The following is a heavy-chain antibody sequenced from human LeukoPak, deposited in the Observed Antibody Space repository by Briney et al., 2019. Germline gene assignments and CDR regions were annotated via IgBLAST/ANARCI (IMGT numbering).Heavy chain of an antibody. Sequence: GGSLRLSCAASGFTFDDYGMSWVRQAPGKGLEWVSGINWNGGSTGYADSVKGRFTISRDNAKNSLYLQMNSLRAEDTALYHCARSYYYGSGRNYMDVWGKGTTVTVSS. D-gene: IGHD3-10*01. CDR1: GFTFDDYG. J-gene: IGHJ6*03. CDR3: ARSYYYGSGRNYMDV. V-gene: IGHV3-20*01. CDR2: INWNGGST.